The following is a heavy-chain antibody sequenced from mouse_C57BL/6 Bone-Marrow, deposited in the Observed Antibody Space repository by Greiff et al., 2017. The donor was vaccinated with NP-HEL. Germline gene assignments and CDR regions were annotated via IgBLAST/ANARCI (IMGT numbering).Heavy chain of an antibody. V-gene: IGHV10-1*01. D-gene: IGHD1-1*01. CDR2: IRSKSNNYTT. J-gene: IGHJ4*01. CDR3: VRGGATVVERYCAMDD. Sequence: EVQLVEPGGGLVQPKGSLKLSCAASGFSFNTYAMNWVRQAPGKGLEWVARIRSKSNNYTTYYADSVKDRFTISRDDSESKRYLQMNKLKTGETAVYYGVRGGATVVERYCAMDDWGKGTSVTVSS. CDR1: GFSFNTYA.